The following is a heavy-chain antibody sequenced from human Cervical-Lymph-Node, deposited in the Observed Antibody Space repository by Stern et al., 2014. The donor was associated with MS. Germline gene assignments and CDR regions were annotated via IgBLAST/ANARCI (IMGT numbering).Heavy chain of an antibody. D-gene: IGHD6-19*01. J-gene: IGHJ4*02. CDR2: ITWNSETI. CDR1: GFTFDDYA. CDR3: AKASVAVTGSIVY. Sequence: QLVESGGGSVQPGRSLRLSCAASGFTFDDYALHWVRQAPGKGLEWVSGITWNSETIGYADSVKGRFTISRDNAKNSLYLQMHSLRAEDTALYYCAKASVAVTGSIVYWGQGTLVTVSS. V-gene: IGHV3-9*01.